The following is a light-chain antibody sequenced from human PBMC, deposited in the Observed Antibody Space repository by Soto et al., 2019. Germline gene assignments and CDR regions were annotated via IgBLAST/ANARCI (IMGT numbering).Light chain of an antibody. CDR1: QTISAW. CDR2: KAS. Sequence: DIQMTQSPSTLSASVGDRVTITCRASQTISAWLAWYQQKPGKAPKLLIYKASTLESGVPPRFSGSGSGTDSTLTISSLQPDDFATYYCQQYKYYSTFGQGTKV. CDR3: QQYKYYST. V-gene: IGKV1-5*03. J-gene: IGKJ1*01.